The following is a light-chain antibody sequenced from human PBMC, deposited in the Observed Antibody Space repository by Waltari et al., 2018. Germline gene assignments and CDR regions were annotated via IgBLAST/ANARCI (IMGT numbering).Light chain of an antibody. V-gene: IGLV7-46*01. J-gene: IGLJ2*01. CDR3: WLAYTGGIVV. Sequence: QAVVTQEPSLTVSPGGTVTLTCGSSTGAVTSGHYPYWLQQTPGQAPRTLIYDSYLKQACTPARFSASLVGGKAVLTLSGAQAEDEAKYCCWLAYTGGIVVFGGGTELAVL. CDR2: DSY. CDR1: TGAVTSGHY.